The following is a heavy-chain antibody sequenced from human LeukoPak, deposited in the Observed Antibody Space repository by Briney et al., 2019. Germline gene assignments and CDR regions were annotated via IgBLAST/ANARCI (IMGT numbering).Heavy chain of an antibody. D-gene: IGHD2-15*01. CDR3: ARSKIVVVVAATKRSYYFDY. V-gene: IGHV4-34*01. Sequence: SETLSLTCAVYGGSFSGYYWSWIRQPPGKGLEWIGEINHSGSTNYSPSLKSRVTISVDTSKNQFSLKLSSVTAADTAVYYCARSKIVVVVAATKRSYYFDYWGQGTLVTVSS. J-gene: IGHJ4*02. CDR2: INHSGST. CDR1: GGSFSGYY.